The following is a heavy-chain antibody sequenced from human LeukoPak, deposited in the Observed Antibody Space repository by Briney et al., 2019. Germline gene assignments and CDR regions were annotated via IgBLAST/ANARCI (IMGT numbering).Heavy chain of an antibody. J-gene: IGHJ4*02. D-gene: IGHD2-2*01. CDR3: SGRDSSRKPWAY. CDR2: IRPDGSDK. V-gene: IGHV3-7*01. Sequence: GGSLRLSCAASGFTFNTFWMNWVRLAPGRGLEWLANIRPDGSDKYNVDSVRGLFTISRDNGKNLVYLEMNSLRVEDTAVYYCSGRDSSRKPWAYWGQGTLVSVSS. CDR1: GFTFNTFW.